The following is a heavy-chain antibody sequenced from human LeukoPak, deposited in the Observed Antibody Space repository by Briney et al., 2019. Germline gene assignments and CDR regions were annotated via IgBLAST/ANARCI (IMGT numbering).Heavy chain of an antibody. V-gene: IGHV4-4*07. CDR3: ARERPYYYDSSGYFDY. CDR2: IYTSGST. CDR1: GGSISSYY. Sequence: SETPSLTCTVSGGSISSYYWSWIRQPAGKGLEWIGRIYTSGSTNYNPSLKSRVTMSVDTSKNQFSLKLSSVTAADTAVYYCARERPYYYDSSGYFDYWGQGTLVTVSS. J-gene: IGHJ4*02. D-gene: IGHD3-22*01.